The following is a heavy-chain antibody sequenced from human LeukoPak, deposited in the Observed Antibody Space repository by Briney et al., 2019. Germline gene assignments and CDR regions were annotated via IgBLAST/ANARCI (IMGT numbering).Heavy chain of an antibody. V-gene: IGHV3-21*01. CDR1: GFTFSTYS. J-gene: IGHJ4*02. D-gene: IGHD3-3*01. CDR2: ITGSSSFI. CDR3: ARDYDFWSGYYSPTRGYFGY. Sequence: PGGSLRLSCAASGFTFSTYSMNWVRQAPGKGLEWVSSITGSSSFIYYADSVKGRFTISRDNARNSLHLQMNSLRAEDTAVYYCARDYDFWSGYYSPTRGYFGYWGQGTLVTVSS.